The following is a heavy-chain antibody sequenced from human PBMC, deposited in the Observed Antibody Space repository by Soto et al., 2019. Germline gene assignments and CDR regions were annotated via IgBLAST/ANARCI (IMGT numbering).Heavy chain of an antibody. CDR2: ISGSGGSTYYAHTST. CDR3: AKVGGTSHPPIPVDY. V-gene: IGHV3-23*01. Sequence: EVQLLESGGGLVQPGGSLRLSCAASGFTFSSYAMNWVRQAPGKGLERVSTISGSGGSTYYAHTSTYYADSVKGRFTISRDNSKNTLYLQMNSLRAEDTAVYYCAKVGGTSHPPIPVDYWGQGTLVTVSS. CDR1: GFTFSSYA. D-gene: IGHD2-2*02. J-gene: IGHJ4*02.